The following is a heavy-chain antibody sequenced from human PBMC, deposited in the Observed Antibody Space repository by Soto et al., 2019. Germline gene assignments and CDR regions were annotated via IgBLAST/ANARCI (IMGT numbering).Heavy chain of an antibody. Sequence: GGSLRLSCAASGFTFSNCGMSWVRRAPGKALEWVSSISLSGDNTYYADSVRGRFTISRDNSKNTLFLQMNSLRADDTAVYYCAKDRRSSGNYGYFDYWGQGTLVTVSS. CDR2: ISLSGDNT. CDR1: GFTFSNCG. D-gene: IGHD1-7*01. V-gene: IGHV3-23*01. J-gene: IGHJ4*02. CDR3: AKDRRSSGNYGYFDY.